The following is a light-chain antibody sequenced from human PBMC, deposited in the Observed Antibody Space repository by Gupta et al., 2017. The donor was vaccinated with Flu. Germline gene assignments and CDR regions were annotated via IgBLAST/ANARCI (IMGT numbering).Light chain of an antibody. Sequence: EIVLTQSPATLSLSPGERATLSCRASQSVSSYLAWYQQKPGQAPRLLIYDASNRATGIPARFSGSGSGTDFTLTISSREPEDFAVYYCQQRSNWPYLTFGQGTKVEIK. CDR1: QSVSSY. CDR3: QQRSNWPYLT. V-gene: IGKV3-11*01. CDR2: DAS. J-gene: IGKJ1*01.